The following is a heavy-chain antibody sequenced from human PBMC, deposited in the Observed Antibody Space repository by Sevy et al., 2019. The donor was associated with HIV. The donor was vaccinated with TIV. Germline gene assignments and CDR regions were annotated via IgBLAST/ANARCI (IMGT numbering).Heavy chain of an antibody. V-gene: IGHV3-30*18. CDR3: AKDLRRVAGTGMDF. D-gene: IGHD1-1*01. J-gene: IGHJ4*02. Sequence: GGSLRLSCLTSGFSFSSFALHWVRQPPGKGLEWVAMVSYDGDETYYADSVKGRFTVSRDISTNSVSLEMNSLGGEDTAVYYCAKDLRRVAGTGMDFWGQGTLVTVSS. CDR1: GFSFSSFA. CDR2: VSYDGDET.